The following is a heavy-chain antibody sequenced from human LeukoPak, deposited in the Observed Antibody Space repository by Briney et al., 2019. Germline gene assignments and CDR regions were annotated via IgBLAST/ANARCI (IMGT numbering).Heavy chain of an antibody. Sequence: CAASGFTVSSNYMSWVRQAPGKGLEWVSVIYSGGSTYYADSVKGRFTISRDNSKNTLYLQMNSLRAEDTAVYYCARRTTIIAAADLANWYFDLWGRGTLVTVSS. D-gene: IGHD6-13*01. CDR3: ARRTTIIAAADLANWYFDL. CDR1: GFTVSSNY. V-gene: IGHV3-53*01. CDR2: IYSGGST. J-gene: IGHJ2*01.